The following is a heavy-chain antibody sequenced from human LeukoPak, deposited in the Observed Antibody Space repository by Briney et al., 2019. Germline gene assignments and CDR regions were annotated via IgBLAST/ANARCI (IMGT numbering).Heavy chain of an antibody. CDR1: GFTFSDYE. V-gene: IGHV3-48*03. CDR2: ISSRAVTI. Sequence: GGSLRLSCAASGFTFSDYEMNWVRQAPGKGLEWLSYISSRAVTIYYADSVRGRFTIFRDNAKNSLYLQMNSLRAEDTAVYYCARSAGLKYFDYWGQGTLVTVSS. CDR3: ARSAGLKYFDY. J-gene: IGHJ4*02.